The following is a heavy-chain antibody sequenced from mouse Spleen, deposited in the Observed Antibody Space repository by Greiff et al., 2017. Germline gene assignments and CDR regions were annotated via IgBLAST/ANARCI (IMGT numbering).Heavy chain of an antibody. Sequence: EVQGVESGGGLVQPKGSLKLSCAASGFSFNTYAMNWVRQAPGKGLEWVARIRSKSNNYATYYADSVKDRFTISRDDSESMLYLQMNNLKTEDTAMYYCVRQLGDWYFDVWGAGTTVTVSS. J-gene: IGHJ1*01. D-gene: IGHD4-1*01. CDR2: IRSKSNNYAT. CDR1: GFSFNTYA. CDR3: VRQLGDWYFDV. V-gene: IGHV10-1*01.